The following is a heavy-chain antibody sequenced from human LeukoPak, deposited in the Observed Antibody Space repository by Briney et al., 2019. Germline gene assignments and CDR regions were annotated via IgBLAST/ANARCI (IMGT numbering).Heavy chain of an antibody. CDR1: GGSISSSSYY. J-gene: IGHJ5*02. CDR2: IYYSGST. D-gene: IGHD6-25*01. Sequence: SETLSLTCTVSGGSISSSSYYWVWIPQPPGQGLEWIGSIYYSGSTYYNPSLKSRVTISVDTSKNQFSLKLSSVTAADTAVYYCARDLWSSGNWFDPWGQGTLVTVSS. V-gene: IGHV4-39*07. CDR3: ARDLWSSGNWFDP.